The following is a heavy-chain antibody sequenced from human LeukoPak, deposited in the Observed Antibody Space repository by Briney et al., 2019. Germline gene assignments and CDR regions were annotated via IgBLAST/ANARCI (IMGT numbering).Heavy chain of an antibody. D-gene: IGHD3-10*01. V-gene: IGHV3-48*03. CDR1: GFTFSSYE. CDR3: ASDTGSGSYYTNYYYYMDV. CDR2: ISSSGTI. Sequence: QAGGSLRLSCAASGFTFSSYEMNWVRQAPGKGLEWVSYISSSGTIYYADSVKGRFTIFRDNAKNSLYLQMNSLRAEDTAVYYCASDTGSGSYYTNYYYYMDVWGKGTTVTISS. J-gene: IGHJ6*03.